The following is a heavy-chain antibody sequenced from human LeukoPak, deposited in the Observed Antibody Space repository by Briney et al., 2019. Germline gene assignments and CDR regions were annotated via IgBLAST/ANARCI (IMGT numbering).Heavy chain of an antibody. CDR2: IYYSGST. Sequence: SQTLSLTCAVSGGSISSGGYSWSWIRQPPGKGLEWIGSIYYSGSTYYNPSLKSRVTISVDTSKNQFSLKLSSVTAADTAVYYCARRAAAGTSYWGQGTLVTVSS. CDR3: ARRAAAGTSY. J-gene: IGHJ4*02. V-gene: IGHV4-30-2*03. D-gene: IGHD6-13*01. CDR1: GGSISSGGYS.